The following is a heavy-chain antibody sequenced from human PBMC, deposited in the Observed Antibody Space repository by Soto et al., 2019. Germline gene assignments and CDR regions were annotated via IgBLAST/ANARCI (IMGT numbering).Heavy chain of an antibody. J-gene: IGHJ4*02. D-gene: IGHD3-22*01. CDR2: IHDRGST. CDR3: ARLQHNNSGYYPYYFDY. CDR1: GGSVSSGDYY. V-gene: IGHV4-31*03. Sequence: PSETLSLTCTVSGGSVSSGDYYWSWVRQHPGKGLEWIGYIHDRGSTYYNPSLKSRVTISTDTSKNQFSLKLSSVAAADTAVYYCARLQHNNSGYYPYYFDYWGQGTLVTV.